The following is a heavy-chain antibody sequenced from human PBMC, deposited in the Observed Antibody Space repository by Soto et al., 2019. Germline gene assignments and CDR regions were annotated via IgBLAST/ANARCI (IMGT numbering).Heavy chain of an antibody. CDR2: ISLSGSTI. CDR1: GFAFSNYE. D-gene: IGHD3-3*02. J-gene: IGHJ4*01. CDR3: ASEPFSASPNFFDY. V-gene: IGHV3-48*03. Sequence: GGSLRRSCAASGFAFSNYEMNWVRQAPGKGLEWVSYISLSGSTIYYADSVKGRFTISRDDAKNSLYLQMDSLRADDTAVYYCASEPFSASPNFFDYWAHGTLVPASS.